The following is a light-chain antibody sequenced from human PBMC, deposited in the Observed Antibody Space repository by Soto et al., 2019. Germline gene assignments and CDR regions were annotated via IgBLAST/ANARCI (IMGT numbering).Light chain of an antibody. J-gene: IGKJ2*03. CDR2: ETS. Sequence: EIVLTQSPDTLSLSLGERATLSCRASQSVSSNYLAWYQQKPGQDPRLLLYETSSRATGIPDRFSGSGSGTDFTLSISRLEHEDFAVYYRQQYDNGNSPGYSFGQGTRLEIK. CDR1: QSVSSNY. V-gene: IGKV3-20*01. CDR3: QQYDNGNSPGYS.